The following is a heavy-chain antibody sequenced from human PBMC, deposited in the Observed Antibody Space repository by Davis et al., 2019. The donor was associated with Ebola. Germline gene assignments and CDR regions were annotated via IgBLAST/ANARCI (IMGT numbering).Heavy chain of an antibody. CDR2: ISGSGGST. D-gene: IGHD3-3*01. CDR3: AKEGSTYYDFWSGYPSSYGMDV. V-gene: IGHV3-23*01. CDR1: GFTFSSYA. J-gene: IGHJ6*02. Sequence: GGSLRLSCAASGFTFSSYAMSWVRQAPGKGLEWVSAISGSGGSTYYADSVKGRFTISRDNSKNTLYLQMNSLRAEDTAVYYCAKEGSTYYDFWSGYPSSYGMDVWGQGTTVTVSS.